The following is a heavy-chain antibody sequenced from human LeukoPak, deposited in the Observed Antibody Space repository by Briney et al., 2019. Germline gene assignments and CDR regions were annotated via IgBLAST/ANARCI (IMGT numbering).Heavy chain of an antibody. V-gene: IGHV3-53*01. D-gene: IGHD6-13*01. J-gene: IGHJ4*02. Sequence: GGSLRLSCAVSGFTVSSNFMTWGRQAPGKGHGWDSLIYSDGSTYYVQSVPGRFTDPRDNTKNTLHLQMNSLRAEDTAGYYCARDAAAQQLVHYFDYWGRGTVVTVSS. CDR3: ARDAAAQQLVHYFDY. CDR1: GFTVSSNF. CDR2: IYSDGST.